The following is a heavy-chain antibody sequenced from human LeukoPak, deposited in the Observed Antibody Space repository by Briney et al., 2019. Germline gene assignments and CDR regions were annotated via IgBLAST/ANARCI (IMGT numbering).Heavy chain of an antibody. Sequence: TGGSLRLSCAASGFSFSGYWMSWVRQAPGKGLEWVSSISPSSSYTHYADSVKGRFTISRDNAKNTVYLQMNRLRSDDTAVYYCARGRGCSSMSCYPDYWGQGTLVTVSS. J-gene: IGHJ4*02. D-gene: IGHD2-2*01. CDR3: ARGRGCSSMSCYPDY. CDR1: GFSFSGYW. V-gene: IGHV3-21*01. CDR2: ISPSSSYT.